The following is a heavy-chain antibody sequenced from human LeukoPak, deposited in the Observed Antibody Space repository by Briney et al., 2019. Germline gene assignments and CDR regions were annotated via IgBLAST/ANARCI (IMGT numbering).Heavy chain of an antibody. D-gene: IGHD3-10*01. V-gene: IGHV3-30*18. Sequence: GKSLGLSCAASGFTFSNYGMHWVRQAPGKGLEWVVVISYDGSNKYYADSVKGRFTISRDNSKNTLYLQMNSLRAEDTAVYYCANGYYYGSGSYYKEAFDIWGQGTMVTVSS. CDR2: ISYDGSNK. CDR3: ANGYYYGSGSYYKEAFDI. CDR1: GFTFSNYG. J-gene: IGHJ3*02.